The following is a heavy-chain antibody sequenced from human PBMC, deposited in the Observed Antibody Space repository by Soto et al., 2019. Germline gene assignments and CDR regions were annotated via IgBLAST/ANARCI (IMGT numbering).Heavy chain of an antibody. D-gene: IGHD3-3*01. CDR3: ARDFAYFDS. V-gene: IGHV4-61*01. J-gene: IGHJ4*02. CDR2: VYHTGRT. CDR1: GGSFKSGSYS. Sequence: PXETLSRTCPVSGGSFKSGSYSWSWIRQPPGKGLEWIGYVYHTGRTSYNPSLKSRVSIPMDTYKNQFSLNLDSVTAADKAVYFCARDFAYFDSWGQGTLVTVYS.